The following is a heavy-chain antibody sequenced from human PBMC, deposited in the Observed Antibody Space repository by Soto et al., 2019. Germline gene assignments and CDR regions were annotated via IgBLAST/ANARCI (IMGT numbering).Heavy chain of an antibody. CDR2: IYYSGST. CDR1: GGSISSGGYY. J-gene: IGHJ5*02. Sequence: QVQLQESDPGLVKPSQTLSLTCTVSGGSISSGGYYWSWIRQHPGKGLEWIGYIYYSGSTYYNPSLKSRVTISVDTSKNQFSLKLSSVTAADTAVYYCARASQQLGMYNWFDPWGQGTLVTVSS. CDR3: ARASQQLGMYNWFDP. V-gene: IGHV4-31*03. D-gene: IGHD6-13*01.